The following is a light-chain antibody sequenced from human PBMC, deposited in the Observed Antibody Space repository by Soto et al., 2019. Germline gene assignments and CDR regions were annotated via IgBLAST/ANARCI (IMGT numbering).Light chain of an antibody. Sequence: RVTTQSPATLSVSPGERATLSCRASQNVAGDLAWYQQKPGQAPRLLIYRTSTRATGIPARFSGSGSGIEFTLTISSLQSEDFAVYYCQEYNGRSSFGQGTKVEIK. V-gene: IGKV3-15*01. J-gene: IGKJ1*01. CDR3: QEYNGRSS. CDR2: RTS. CDR1: QNVAGD.